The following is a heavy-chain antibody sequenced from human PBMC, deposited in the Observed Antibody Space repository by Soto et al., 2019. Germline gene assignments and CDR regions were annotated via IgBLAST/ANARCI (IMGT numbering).Heavy chain of an antibody. CDR1: GYAFTTYG. Sequence: QVHLVQCGAEVKKPGASVKVSCKGSGYAFTTYGITWVRQALGQGLEWMGWISAHNGNTNYAQKLQGRVTVTRDTSTSTAYMELRSLRSDDTAVYYCARGRYGDYWGQGALVTVSS. CDR2: ISAHNGNT. D-gene: IGHD1-1*01. CDR3: ARGRYGDY. J-gene: IGHJ4*02. V-gene: IGHV1-18*01.